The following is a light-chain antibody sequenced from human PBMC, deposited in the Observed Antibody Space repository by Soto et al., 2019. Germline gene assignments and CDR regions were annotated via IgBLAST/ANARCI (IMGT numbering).Light chain of an antibody. CDR3: CSYAGNYVYV. J-gene: IGLJ1*01. V-gene: IGLV2-11*01. CDR2: DVT. Sequence: QSAPTQPRSVSGSPGQSVAISCTGASSEVGYYNYVSWYQQKPGKAPKVMIFDVTKRPSGVPDRFSGSKSGNTASLTISGLQGDDEAYYYCCSYAGNYVYVFGTGTKLTVL. CDR1: SSEVGYYNY.